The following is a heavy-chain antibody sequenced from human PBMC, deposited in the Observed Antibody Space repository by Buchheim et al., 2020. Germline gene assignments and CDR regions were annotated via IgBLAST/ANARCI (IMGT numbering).Heavy chain of an antibody. CDR3: ARGFPSFNYYDSSGYYFDY. CDR1: GGSISSGDYY. Sequence: QVQLQESGPGLVKPSQTLSLTCTVSGGSISSGDYYWSWIRQPPGKGLEWIGYIYYSGSTHYNPSLKSRVTISVDTSKNQFSLKLSSVTAADTAVYYCARGFPSFNYYDSSGYYFDYWGQGTL. V-gene: IGHV4-30-4*01. D-gene: IGHD3-22*01. J-gene: IGHJ4*02. CDR2: IYYSGST.